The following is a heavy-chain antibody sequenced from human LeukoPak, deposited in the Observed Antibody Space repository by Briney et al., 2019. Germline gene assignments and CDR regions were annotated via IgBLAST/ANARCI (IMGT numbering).Heavy chain of an antibody. CDR3: ARVTDYDILTGYAPPYFDY. Sequence: NTSETLSLTCAVYGGSFSGYYWSWIRRPPGKGLEWIGEINHSGSTNYNPSLKSRVTISVDTSKNQFSLKLSSVTAADTAVYYCARVTDYDILTGYAPPYFDYWGQGTLVTVSS. V-gene: IGHV4-34*01. J-gene: IGHJ4*02. CDR1: GGSFSGYY. D-gene: IGHD3-9*01. CDR2: INHSGST.